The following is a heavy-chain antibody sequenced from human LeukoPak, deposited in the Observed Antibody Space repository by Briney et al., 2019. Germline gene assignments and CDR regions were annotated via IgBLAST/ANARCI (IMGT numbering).Heavy chain of an antibody. CDR2: IRCSGGTS. V-gene: IGHV3-23*01. Sequence: GGSLRLSCAASEFTFSHYAMSWVRQAPGKGLELVSAIRCSGGTSYYADSVTGRFSISRDNSKDTLYLQMNSLRAADTAVYYCAKTPGVMITHIFDYWGQGTLVSVSS. CDR1: EFTFSHYA. J-gene: IGHJ4*02. CDR3: AKTPGVMITHIFDY. D-gene: IGHD3-16*01.